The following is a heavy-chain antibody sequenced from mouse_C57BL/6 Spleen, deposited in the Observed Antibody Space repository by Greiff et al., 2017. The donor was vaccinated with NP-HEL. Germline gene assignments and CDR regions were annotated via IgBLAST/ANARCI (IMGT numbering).Heavy chain of an antibody. CDR3: ARLRGYDYDPSYYYAMDY. J-gene: IGHJ4*01. CDR2: ILPGSGST. D-gene: IGHD2-4*01. V-gene: IGHV1-9*01. CDR1: GYTFTGYW. Sequence: QVQLQQSGAELMKPGASVKLSCKATGYTFTGYWIEWVKQRPGHGLEWIGEILPGSGSTNYNEKFKGKATFTADTSSNTAYMQLSSLTTEDSAIYYCARLRGYDYDPSYYYAMDYWGQGTSVTVSS.